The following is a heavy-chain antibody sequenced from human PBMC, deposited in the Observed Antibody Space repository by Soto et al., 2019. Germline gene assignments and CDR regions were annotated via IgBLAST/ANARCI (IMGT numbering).Heavy chain of an antibody. Sequence: QVQLVQSGAEVKKPGSSVKVSCKASGGTFSSYAISWVRQAPGQGLEWMGGIIPIFGTANYAQKFQGRVRITADEATGTGYVELSSLRSEDTAVYYCARDSSGVLQLWGQRLDYWGQGTLGTVSS. CDR3: ARDSSGVLQLWGQRLDY. V-gene: IGHV1-69*12. CDR2: IIPIFGTA. J-gene: IGHJ4*02. CDR1: GGTFSSYA. D-gene: IGHD5-18*01.